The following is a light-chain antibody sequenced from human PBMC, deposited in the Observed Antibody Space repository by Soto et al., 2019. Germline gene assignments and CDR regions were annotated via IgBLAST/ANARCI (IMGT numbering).Light chain of an antibody. CDR1: QDLSNF. CDR3: QKYKSAPYT. J-gene: IGKJ2*01. Sequence: DIQISQSPSSLSASVGDRVTITCRASQDLSNFLAWYQQKPGRAPDLLVYEASTLQSGVPPRFIGGGSGKHFTLTISSLQPEDAATYYCQKYKSAPYTFGQGTKLEI. CDR2: EAS. V-gene: IGKV1-27*01.